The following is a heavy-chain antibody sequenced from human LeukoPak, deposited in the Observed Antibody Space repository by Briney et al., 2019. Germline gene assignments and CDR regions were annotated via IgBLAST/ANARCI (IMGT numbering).Heavy chain of an antibody. V-gene: IGHV3-49*03. CDR2: ISGGTT. D-gene: IGHD6-19*01. CDR3: SRGSGWLSVY. CDR1: GFTFGDYL. J-gene: IGHJ4*02. Sequence: GGSLRLSCTPSGFTFGDYLMSWFRKAPGKGLEWIGFISGGTTEYAASVKGRFTISRDDSTSIAYLQMNSLTTEDTAVYYCSRGSGWLSVYWGQGTLVTVSS.